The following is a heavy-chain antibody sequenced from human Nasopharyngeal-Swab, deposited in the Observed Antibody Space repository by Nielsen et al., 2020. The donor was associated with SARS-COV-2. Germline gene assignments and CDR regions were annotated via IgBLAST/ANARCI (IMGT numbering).Heavy chain of an antibody. V-gene: IGHV3-53*01. CDR3: ARTPYDFWSGYYTGSVWSYFDY. D-gene: IGHD3-3*01. CDR1: GFTVSSNY. Sequence: GGSLRLSCAASGFTVSSNYMSWVRQAPGKGLEWVSVIYSGGSTYYADSVKGRFTISRDNSKNTVYLQMNSLRAEDTAVYYCARTPYDFWSGYYTGSVWSYFDYWGQGTLVTVSS. CDR2: IYSGGST. J-gene: IGHJ4*02.